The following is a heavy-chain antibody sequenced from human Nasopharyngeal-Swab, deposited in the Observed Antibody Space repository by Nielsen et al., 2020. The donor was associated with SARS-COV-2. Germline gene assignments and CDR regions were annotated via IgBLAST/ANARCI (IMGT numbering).Heavy chain of an antibody. Sequence: WIRQPPGKGLEWVAVISYDGSNKYYADSVKGRFTISRDNSKNTLYLQMNSLRAEDTAVYYCARGRSGGATPYYFDYWGQGTLVTVSS. J-gene: IGHJ4*02. D-gene: IGHD1-26*01. CDR2: ISYDGSNK. CDR3: ARGRSGGATPYYFDY. V-gene: IGHV3-30*03.